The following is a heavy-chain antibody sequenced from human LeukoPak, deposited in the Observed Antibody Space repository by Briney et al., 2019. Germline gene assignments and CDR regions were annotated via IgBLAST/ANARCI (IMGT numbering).Heavy chain of an antibody. V-gene: IGHV3-74*01. D-gene: IGHD3-10*01. CDR3: AREWGSGSFDI. J-gene: IGHJ3*02. CDR1: GFTFSSYW. CDR2: INSDGSST. Sequence: GGSLRLSCAASGFTFSSYWMHWVRQAPGKGLVWVSRINSDGSSTSYADSVKGRFTISRDNAKNTLYLQMNSLRAEDTAVYYCAREWGSGSFDIWGQGTMVTVSS.